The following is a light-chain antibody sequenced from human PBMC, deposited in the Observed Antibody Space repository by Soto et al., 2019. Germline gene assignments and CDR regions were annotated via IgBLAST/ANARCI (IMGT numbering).Light chain of an antibody. V-gene: IGLV2-14*01. CDR1: SSDVGTYNY. Sequence: QSALTQPASVSGSPGQSITISCTGTSSDVGTYNYVSWYQQHAGKVPKLMIYDVSNRPSGVSDRFSGSKSGNTASLTISGLQAEDEADYYCTSYTSISTLVFGGGTKVTVL. CDR2: DVS. J-gene: IGLJ2*01. CDR3: TSYTSISTLV.